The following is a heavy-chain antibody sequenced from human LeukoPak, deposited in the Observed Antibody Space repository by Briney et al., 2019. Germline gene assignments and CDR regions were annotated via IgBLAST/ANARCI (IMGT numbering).Heavy chain of an antibody. CDR2: ISYDGSNK. J-gene: IGHJ4*02. Sequence: PGGSLRLSCAASGFTFSSYAMHWVRQAPGKGLEWVAVISYDGSNKYYADSVKGRFTISRDNSKNTLYLQMNSLRAEDTAVYYCAKHPTLWGQGTLVTVSS. CDR3: AKHPTL. V-gene: IGHV3-30*04. CDR1: GFTFSSYA.